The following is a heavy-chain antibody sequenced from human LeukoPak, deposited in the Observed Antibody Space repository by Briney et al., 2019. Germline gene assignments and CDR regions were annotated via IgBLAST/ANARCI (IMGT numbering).Heavy chain of an antibody. CDR1: GGSISSSSYY. J-gene: IGHJ4*02. CDR3: NSVRGVMRDY. CDR2: IYYSGST. Sequence: SETLSLTCTVSGGSISSSSYYWGWIRQPPGKGLEWIGSIYYSGSTYYNPSLKSRVTISVDTSKNQFSLKLSSVTAADTAVYYCNSVRGVMRDYWGQGTLVTVSS. D-gene: IGHD3-10*01. V-gene: IGHV4-39*07.